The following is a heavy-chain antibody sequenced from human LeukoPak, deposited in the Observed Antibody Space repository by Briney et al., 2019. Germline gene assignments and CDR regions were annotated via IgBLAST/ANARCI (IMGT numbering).Heavy chain of an antibody. CDR3: ARIGNDILTGYLSYYYGMDV. CDR1: GFTFSDYY. D-gene: IGHD3-9*01. V-gene: IGHV3-11*06. Sequence: GGSLRLSCAASGFTFSDYYMSWIRRAPGKGLEWVSYTSSSSSYTNYADSVKGRFTISRDNAKNSLYLQMNSLRAEDTAVYYCARIGNDILTGYLSYYYGMDVWGKGTTVTVSS. CDR2: TSSSSSYT. J-gene: IGHJ6*04.